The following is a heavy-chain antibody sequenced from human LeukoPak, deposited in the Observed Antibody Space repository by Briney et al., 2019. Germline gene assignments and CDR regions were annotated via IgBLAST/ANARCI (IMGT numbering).Heavy chain of an antibody. Sequence: SGPTLVKPTQTLTLTCTFSGFSLSTSRVGVGWIRQPPGKALEWLALIYWNDDMRYSPSLKRRLTITKDTSKNQVVLTLTNMDPVDTGTYYCAHITSDGHTSISGVLITSEYFQDWGQGTLVTVSS. CDR1: GFSLSTSRVG. CDR2: IYWNDDM. CDR3: AHITSDGHTSISGVLITSEYFQD. V-gene: IGHV2-5*01. D-gene: IGHD3-3*01. J-gene: IGHJ1*01.